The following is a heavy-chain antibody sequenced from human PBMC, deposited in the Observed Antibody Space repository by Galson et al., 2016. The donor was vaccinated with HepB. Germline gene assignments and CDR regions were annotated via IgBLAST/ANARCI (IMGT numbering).Heavy chain of an antibody. Sequence: SVKVSCKASGGSFSDYAISWMRQAPGQGLEWMGGIIPMFTTGEYAQKFQGRVTITADESTNTAYMELSSLGSEDTATYYGARARDCNFQYWGQGTLVTVSS. D-gene: IGHD2-21*01. CDR3: ARARDCNFQY. CDR2: IIPMFTTG. J-gene: IGHJ1*01. CDR1: GGSFSDYA. V-gene: IGHV1-69*13.